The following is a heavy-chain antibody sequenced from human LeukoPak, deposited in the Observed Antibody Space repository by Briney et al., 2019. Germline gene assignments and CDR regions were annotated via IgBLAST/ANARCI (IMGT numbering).Heavy chain of an antibody. V-gene: IGHV3-53*01. CDR1: GFTVSSSY. Sequence: GGSLRLSCAASGFTVSSSYMSWVRQAPGKGLEWVSVTYSGGDAYYADSVKGRFTISRDNSKNTLYLQMNSLRAEDTAVYYCARLGMIQAYSTEDYWGQGTLVTVSS. J-gene: IGHJ4*02. CDR3: ARLGMIQAYSTEDY. D-gene: IGHD6-13*01. CDR2: TYSGGDA.